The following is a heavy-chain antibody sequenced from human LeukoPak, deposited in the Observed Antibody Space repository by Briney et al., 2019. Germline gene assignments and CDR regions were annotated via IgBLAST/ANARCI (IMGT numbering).Heavy chain of an antibody. V-gene: IGHV4-39*02. Sequence: SETLSLTCTVSGGSVRRSYYYWGFIRQPPGKGLEWIGSVYYSGSTYYNASLKSRLTMSADTSKNDFSLELSSVTAADTAVYYCASGRMATLEPGYYFDYWGQGILVTVSS. CDR2: VYYSGST. CDR1: GGSVRRSYYY. D-gene: IGHD5-24*01. CDR3: ASGRMATLEPGYYFDY. J-gene: IGHJ4*02.